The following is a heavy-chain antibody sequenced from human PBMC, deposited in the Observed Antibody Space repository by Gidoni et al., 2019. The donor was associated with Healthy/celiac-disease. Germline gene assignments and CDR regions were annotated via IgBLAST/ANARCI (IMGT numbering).Heavy chain of an antibody. J-gene: IGHJ4*02. D-gene: IGHD2-15*01. CDR3: AKVSYCSGGSCYSVDYFDY. CDR1: GFTFRSYA. CDR2: IGGSGGST. Sequence: EVQLLESGGGLVQPGGSLRLSCAASGFTFRSYAMSWVRHASGKGLEWVSAIGGSGGSTYYADSVKGRFTISRDNSKNTLYLQMNSLRAEDTAVYYCAKVSYCSGGSCYSVDYFDYWGQGTLVTVSS. V-gene: IGHV3-23*01.